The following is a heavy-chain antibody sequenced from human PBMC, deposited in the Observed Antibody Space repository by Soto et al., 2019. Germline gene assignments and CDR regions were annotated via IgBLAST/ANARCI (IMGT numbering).Heavy chain of an antibody. CDR3: AKKFYGILGVRYFNY. CDR1: GYTFTSYD. D-gene: IGHD3-3*01. CDR2: MNPNSGNT. V-gene: IGHV1-8*01. J-gene: IGHJ4*02. Sequence: GASVKVSCKASGYTFTSYDINWVRQATGQGLEWMGWMNPNSGNTGYAQKFQGRVTMTKNTSISTAYMELSSLRSEDPAVYYCAKKFYGILGVRYFNYWGQEPRVPVP.